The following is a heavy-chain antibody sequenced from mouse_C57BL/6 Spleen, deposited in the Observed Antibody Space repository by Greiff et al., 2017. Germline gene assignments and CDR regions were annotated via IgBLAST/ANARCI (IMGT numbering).Heavy chain of an antibody. D-gene: IGHD2-5*01. V-gene: IGHV1-81*01. CDR1: GYTFTSYG. Sequence: VQLQQSGAELARPGASVKMSCKASGYTFTSYGISWVKQRTGQGLEWIGEIYPRSGNTYYNEKFKGKATLTADKSSSTAYMELRSLTSEDSAVYFCARKGYSNQGYYAMDDWGQGTSVTVSS. J-gene: IGHJ4*01. CDR3: ARKGYSNQGYYAMDD. CDR2: IYPRSGNT.